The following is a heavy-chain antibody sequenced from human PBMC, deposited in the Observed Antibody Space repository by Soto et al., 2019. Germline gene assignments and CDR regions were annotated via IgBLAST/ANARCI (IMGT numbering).Heavy chain of an antibody. CDR1: GFTFSSYA. CDR3: AKDVTVDIVNTPGY. V-gene: IGHV3-30*18. D-gene: IGHD5-12*01. J-gene: IGHJ4*02. CDR2: ISYDGSNK. Sequence: GGSLRLSCVASGFTFSSYAIHWVRQAPGKGLEWVAVISYDGSNKFYADSAKGRFTISRDNSKNTLYLHMNSLNTEDTAVYYCAKDVTVDIVNTPGYWGQGTLVTVSS.